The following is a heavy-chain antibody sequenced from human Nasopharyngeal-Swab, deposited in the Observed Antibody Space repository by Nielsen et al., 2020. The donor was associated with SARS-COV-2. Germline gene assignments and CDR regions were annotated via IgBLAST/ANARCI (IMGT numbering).Heavy chain of an antibody. CDR2: INPSGGST. Sequence: WVRQAPGQGLEWMGIINPSGGSTSYAQKFQGRVTMTRDTSTSTVYMELSSLRSEDTAVYYCARVISLGEYCFDYWGQGTLVTVSS. V-gene: IGHV1-46*01. D-gene: IGHD3-10*01. CDR3: ARVISLGEYCFDY. J-gene: IGHJ4*02.